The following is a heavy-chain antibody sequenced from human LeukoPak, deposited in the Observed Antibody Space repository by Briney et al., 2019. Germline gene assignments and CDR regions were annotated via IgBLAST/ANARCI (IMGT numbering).Heavy chain of an antibody. J-gene: IGHJ4*02. CDR1: GFTFSDYW. CDR3: TRDGAVTIPFDY. V-gene: IGHV3-74*01. D-gene: IGHD4-11*01. CDR2: AKVDGTSI. Sequence: GGSLRLSCAASGFTFSDYWMHWVRQAPGRGLEWVSGAKVDGTSISYAGSVKGRFTISRDNARSTLFLQMNSLRADDTAVYYCTRDGAVTIPFDYWGQGALVTVSS.